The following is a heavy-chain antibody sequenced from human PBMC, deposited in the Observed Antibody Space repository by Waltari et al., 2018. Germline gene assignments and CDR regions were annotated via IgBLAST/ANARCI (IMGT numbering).Heavy chain of an antibody. CDR3: ARRGSSSGAFDY. D-gene: IGHD6-6*01. CDR1: GYSISSGYY. V-gene: IGHV4-38-2*01. Sequence: QVQLQESGPGLVKPSETLSLTCAVSGYSISSGYYWGWILQPPGKGLEWIGSIYHSGRTYYNPSLKSRVTISVDTSKNQFSLKLSSVTAADTAVYYCARRGSSSGAFDYWGQGTLVTVSS. CDR2: IYHSGRT. J-gene: IGHJ4*02.